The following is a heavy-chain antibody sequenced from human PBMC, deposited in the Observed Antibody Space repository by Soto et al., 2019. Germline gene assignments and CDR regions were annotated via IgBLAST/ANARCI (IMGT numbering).Heavy chain of an antibody. CDR1: GFTFSSYV. V-gene: IGHV3-23*01. D-gene: IGHD6-19*01. CDR3: AKGWQVRGGQFDY. J-gene: IGHJ4*02. CDR2: ISDSGGTT. Sequence: EVQLLESGGNLVQPGGSLRLSCVASGFTFSSYVMSWVRQAPGKGLEWVSGISDSGGTTYSADFVKGRFTISRDNSKHTLYLQMNSLRAEDTAVYYCAKGWQVRGGQFDYWGQGTLDSVSS.